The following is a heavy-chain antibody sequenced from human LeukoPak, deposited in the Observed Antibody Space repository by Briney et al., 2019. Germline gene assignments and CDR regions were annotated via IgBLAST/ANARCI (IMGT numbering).Heavy chain of an antibody. V-gene: IGHV1-69*13. J-gene: IGHJ5*02. CDR1: GGTFSSYA. D-gene: IGHD2-15*01. CDR3: ARVVVAATVNWFDP. Sequence: SVKVSCKASGGTFSSYAISWVRQAPGQGLEWMGGIIPIFGTANYAQKFQGRVTITADESTSTAYMELSSLRSEDTAVYYCARVVVAATVNWFDPWGQGTLVTVSS. CDR2: IIPIFGTA.